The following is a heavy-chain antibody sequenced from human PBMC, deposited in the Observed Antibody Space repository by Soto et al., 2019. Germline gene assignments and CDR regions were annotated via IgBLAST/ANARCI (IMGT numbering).Heavy chain of an antibody. J-gene: IGHJ4*02. CDR2: IHQSGIS. V-gene: IGHV4-4*02. Sequence: QMQLQESGPGLVKPSETLSLTCAVSSASIDNNWNWVRQPPGKGLEWIGEIHQSGISYKNPSLKGRVTMSVDKSKNQFSLNLSSVTAADTAVYFCARSFGWYAFDQWGQGTLVTVSS. D-gene: IGHD6-19*01. CDR3: ARSFGWYAFDQ. CDR1: SASIDNN.